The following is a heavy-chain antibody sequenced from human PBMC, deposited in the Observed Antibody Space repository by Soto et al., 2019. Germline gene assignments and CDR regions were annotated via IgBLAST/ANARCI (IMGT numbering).Heavy chain of an antibody. Sequence: EVQLVESGGGLVKPGGSLRLSCAASGFTFSSYSMNWVRQAPGKGLEWVSSISSSSSYIYYADSVKGRFSISRDNAMNSLYLQMNIQRAEDTAVYYCARDLALLECSSTSCYDDYYGMDVWGQGTTVTVSS. CDR3: ARDLALLECSSTSCYDDYYGMDV. D-gene: IGHD2-2*01. V-gene: IGHV3-21*01. J-gene: IGHJ6*01. CDR1: GFTFSSYS. CDR2: ISSSSSYI.